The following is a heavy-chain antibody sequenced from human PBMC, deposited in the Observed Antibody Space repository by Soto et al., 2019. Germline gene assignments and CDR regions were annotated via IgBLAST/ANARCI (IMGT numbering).Heavy chain of an antibody. V-gene: IGHV4-59*08. D-gene: IGHD4-17*01. J-gene: IGHJ6*02. CDR2: VYYTGDT. CDR3: VRQGIDYLHGLVDV. Sequence: QVQLQQSGPRLVKPSETLSLTCTVSSGPDRSHNWGWIRQPPGRGLEWIGYVYYTGDTAYNPSLRSRGNISAETSTNDISLTLSSLTAADTAVYYCVRQGIDYLHGLVDVWGQGTTVSVSS. CDR1: SGPDRSHN.